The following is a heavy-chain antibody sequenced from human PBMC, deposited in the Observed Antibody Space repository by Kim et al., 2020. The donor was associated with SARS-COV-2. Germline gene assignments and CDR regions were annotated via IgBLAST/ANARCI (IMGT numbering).Heavy chain of an antibody. CDR3: ARVVAVAGTFVVAVEYNWFDP. J-gene: IGHJ5*02. V-gene: IGHV1-18*01. CDR1: GYTFTSYG. Sequence: ASVKVSCKASGYTFTSYGISWVRQAPGQGLEWMGWISAYNGNTNYAQKLQGRVTMTTDTSTSTAYMELRSLRSDDTAVYYCARVVAVAGTFVVAVEYNWFDPWGQGTLVTVSS. D-gene: IGHD6-19*01. CDR2: ISAYNGNT.